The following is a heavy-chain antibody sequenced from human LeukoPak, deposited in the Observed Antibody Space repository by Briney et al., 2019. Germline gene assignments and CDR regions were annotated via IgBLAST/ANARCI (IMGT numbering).Heavy chain of an antibody. CDR3: AKVNEIAAADY. V-gene: IGHV3-48*04. CDR1: GFTFSSYS. Sequence: GGSLRLSCAASGFTFSSYSMNWVRQAPGKGLEWVSYISSSSNTIYYADSVKGRFTISRDNAKNSLYLQMNSLRAEDTALYYCAKVNEIAAADYWGQGTLVTVSS. CDR2: ISSSSNTI. D-gene: IGHD6-13*01. J-gene: IGHJ4*02.